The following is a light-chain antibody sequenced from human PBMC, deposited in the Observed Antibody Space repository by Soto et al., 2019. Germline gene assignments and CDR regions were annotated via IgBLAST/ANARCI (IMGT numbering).Light chain of an antibody. CDR1: QGVTTAY. V-gene: IGKV3-20*01. CDR2: GAS. J-gene: IGKJ3*01. Sequence: EIVLTQSPGTLSSSPGERATLSCRASQGVTTAYLAWYQHKPGQAPRLLIFGASNRATGIPDRFSGSGSGTDFTLTISRLEPEDFAVYSCQQYGGSPLFTFGPGTRVDLK. CDR3: QQYGGSPLFT.